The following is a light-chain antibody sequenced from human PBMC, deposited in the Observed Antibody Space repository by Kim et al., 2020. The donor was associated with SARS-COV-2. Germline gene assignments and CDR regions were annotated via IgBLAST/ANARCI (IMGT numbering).Light chain of an antibody. CDR1: QRISSS. Sequence: FPRDIAHPPYRPRQRISSSYAWYQHKQGYATRLRIYGASPTATGSPPRVRGGGACTEFTCTISSRQAEDFAVYYCQQDNDGWTWTFGQGTKVDIK. J-gene: IGKJ1*01. CDR3: QQDNDGWTWT. CDR2: GAS. V-gene: IGKV3-15*01.